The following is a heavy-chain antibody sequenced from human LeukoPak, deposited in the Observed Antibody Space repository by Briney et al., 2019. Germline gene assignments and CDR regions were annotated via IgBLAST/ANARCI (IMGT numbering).Heavy chain of an antibody. V-gene: IGHV1-2*02. D-gene: IGHD3-22*01. CDR1: GYTFTGYY. CDR2: INPNSGDT. Sequence: ASVTVSCKSSGYTFTGYYIHWVRQAPGQGLEWMGWINPNSGDTKYAQKFQGRVTVTRDKSISTAYMELSRLTSDDTAVYYCARGYDSGGYYLPDHWGQGTLVTVSS. J-gene: IGHJ4*02. CDR3: ARGYDSGGYYLPDH.